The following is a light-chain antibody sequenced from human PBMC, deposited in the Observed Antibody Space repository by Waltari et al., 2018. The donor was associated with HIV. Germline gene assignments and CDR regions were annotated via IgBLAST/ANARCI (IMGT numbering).Light chain of an antibody. CDR3: AAWDDSLNGVV. J-gene: IGLJ2*01. V-gene: IGLV1-44*01. CDR2: SNN. CDR1: NSNIGSNT. Sequence: QSVLTQPPSASGTPGQRVTISCSGSNSNIGSNTVNWYQQLPGTAPKLLIYSNNQRPSGVPDRFSCSKSGTSASLAISGLQSEDEADYYCAAWDDSLNGVVFGGGTKLTVL.